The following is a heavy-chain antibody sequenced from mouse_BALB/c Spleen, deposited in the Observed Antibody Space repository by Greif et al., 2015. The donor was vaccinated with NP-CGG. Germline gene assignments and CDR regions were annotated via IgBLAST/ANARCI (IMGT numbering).Heavy chain of an antibody. Sequence: QVQLQQSGAELARPGASVKMSCKASGYTFTSYTMHWVKQRPGQGLEWIGYINPSSGYTNYNQKFEDKATLTADKSSSTAYMQLSSLTSEDSAVYYCARLLRLLYYFDYWGQGTTLTVSS. CDR3: ARLLRLLYYFDY. V-gene: IGHV1-4*01. D-gene: IGHD1-2*01. CDR2: INPSSGYT. CDR1: GYTFTSYT. J-gene: IGHJ2*01.